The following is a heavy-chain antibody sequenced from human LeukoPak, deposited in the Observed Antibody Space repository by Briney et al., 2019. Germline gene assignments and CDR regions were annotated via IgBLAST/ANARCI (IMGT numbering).Heavy chain of an antibody. V-gene: IGHV4-59*11. CDR1: GGSISSHY. D-gene: IGHD3-22*01. J-gene: IGHJ5*02. Sequence: PSETLSLTCTVSGGSISSHYWSWIRQPPGKGLEWIGYIYYSGSTNYNPSLKSRATISVDTSKNQFSLKLSSVTAADTAVYYCARDLSHDSSGYQGCFDPWGQGTLVTVSS. CDR2: IYYSGST. CDR3: ARDLSHDSSGYQGCFDP.